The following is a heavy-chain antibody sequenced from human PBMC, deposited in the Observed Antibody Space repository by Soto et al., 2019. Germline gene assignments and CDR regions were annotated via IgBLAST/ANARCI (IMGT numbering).Heavy chain of an antibody. V-gene: IGHV3-23*01. CDR1: GSISTATP. CDR2: ISGRGTNT. J-gene: IGHJ4*02. CDR3: ATSLRYFDN. Sequence: GSLRLSCAASGSISTATPLSWVRQAPGEGLEWVSTISGRGTNTYYADSVKGRFIISRDNLKNTVNLQMNGLGVEDTAIYYCATSLRYFDNWGQGTRVTVSS.